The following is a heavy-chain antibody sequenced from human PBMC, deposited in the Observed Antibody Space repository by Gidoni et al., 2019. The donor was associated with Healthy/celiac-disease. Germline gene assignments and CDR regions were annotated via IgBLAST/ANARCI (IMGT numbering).Heavy chain of an antibody. Sequence: QVQLVESGGGVVQPGRSLRLSCAASGFTFISYAMHWVRQAPGKGLEWVAVISYDGSNKYYADSVKGRFTISRDNSKNTLYLQMNSLRAEDTAVYYCARDALTLGSSSWGDAFDIWGQGTMVTVFS. CDR1: GFTFISYA. D-gene: IGHD6-13*01. V-gene: IGHV3-30-3*01. J-gene: IGHJ3*02. CDR2: ISYDGSNK. CDR3: ARDALTLGSSSWGDAFDI.